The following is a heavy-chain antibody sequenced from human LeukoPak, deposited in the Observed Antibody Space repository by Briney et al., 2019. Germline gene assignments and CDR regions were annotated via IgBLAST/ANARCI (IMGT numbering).Heavy chain of an antibody. CDR3: VPSDSSGLD. J-gene: IGHJ4*02. CDR2: TNTDGSST. CDR1: GLTFSHYW. Sequence: GGSLRLSCEASGLTFSHYWMHWARHAPGKGLVWVSRTNTDGSSTSYVDSVKGRFTISRDNAKNTIYLQMNSLRAEDTAVYYCVPSDSSGLDWGQGTLVTLLS. V-gene: IGHV3-74*01. D-gene: IGHD3-22*01.